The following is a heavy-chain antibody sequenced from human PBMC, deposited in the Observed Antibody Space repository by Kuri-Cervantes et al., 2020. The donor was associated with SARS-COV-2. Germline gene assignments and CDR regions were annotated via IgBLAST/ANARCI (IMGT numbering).Heavy chain of an antibody. J-gene: IGHJ4*02. CDR3: ARDLGNGDYFMGD. D-gene: IGHD4-17*01. Sequence: GESLKISCAASGFTFSSYAMSWVRQAPGKGLEWVARMRKKVNNYSTEYAASVKGRFTISRHESQNSLDLQMNSLKTEDTAVYYCARDLGNGDYFMGDWGQGTLVTVSS. V-gene: IGHV3-72*01. CDR1: GFTFSSYA. CDR2: MRKKVNNYST.